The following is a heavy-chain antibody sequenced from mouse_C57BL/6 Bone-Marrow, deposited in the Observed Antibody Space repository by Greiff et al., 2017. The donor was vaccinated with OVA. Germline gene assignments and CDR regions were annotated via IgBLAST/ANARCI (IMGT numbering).Heavy chain of an antibody. Sequence: EVQLQQSGAELVRPGASVKLSCTASGYNIKDDYMHWVKQRPEQGLEWIGRIDPENGDNEYASKFKGKATITADTSSNTAYLQLTSLTSEDAAVYYCTSSDYWGQGTTLTVSS. CDR1: GYNIKDDY. CDR3: TSSDY. CDR2: IDPENGDN. J-gene: IGHJ2*01. V-gene: IGHV14-4*01.